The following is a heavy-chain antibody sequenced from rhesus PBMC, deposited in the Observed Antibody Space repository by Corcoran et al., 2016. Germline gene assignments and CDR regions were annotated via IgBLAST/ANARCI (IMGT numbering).Heavy chain of an antibody. CDR1: GGSISSGYD. Sequence: QVQLQESGPGVVKPSETLSLTCAVSGGSISSGYDWSWIRQPPGKGLEWIGYIYGSSGSTNYNPSLKNPVTISKDASKNQFSLKLSSVTAADTAVYYCARVTVAANPLYYFDYWGQGVLVTVSS. J-gene: IGHJ4*01. V-gene: IGHV4-76*01. CDR2: IYGSSGST. CDR3: ARVTVAANPLYYFDY. D-gene: IGHD4-29*01.